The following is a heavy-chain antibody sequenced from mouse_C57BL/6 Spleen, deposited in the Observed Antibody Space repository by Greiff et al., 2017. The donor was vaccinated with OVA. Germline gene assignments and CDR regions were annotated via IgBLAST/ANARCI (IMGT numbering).Heavy chain of an antibody. CDR1: GFTFSSYA. CDR2: ISDGGSYT. V-gene: IGHV5-4*03. D-gene: IGHD3-1*01. CDR3: VRGGLREYFDY. J-gene: IGHJ2*01. Sequence: EVKLVESGGGLVKPGGSLKLSCAASGFTFSSYAMSWVRQTPEKRLEWVATISDGGSYTSYPDNVKGRFTISRDNAKNNLYLQMSHLKSEDTAMYYCVRGGLREYFDYRGEGTTLTVSS.